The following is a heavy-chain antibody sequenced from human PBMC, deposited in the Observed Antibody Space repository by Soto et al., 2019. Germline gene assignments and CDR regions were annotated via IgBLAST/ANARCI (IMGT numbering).Heavy chain of an antibody. CDR1: GFTFSSYA. CDR2: ISYDGSNK. Sequence: QVQLVESGGGVVQPGRSLRLSCAASGFTFSSYAMHWVRQAPGKGLEWVAVISYDGSNKYYADSVKGRFTISRDNSKNTLYRQMNSLRAEDTAVYYCARVRSSNYYYYYGMDVWGQGTTVTVSS. V-gene: IGHV3-30-3*01. J-gene: IGHJ6*02. D-gene: IGHD2-15*01. CDR3: ARVRSSNYYYYYGMDV.